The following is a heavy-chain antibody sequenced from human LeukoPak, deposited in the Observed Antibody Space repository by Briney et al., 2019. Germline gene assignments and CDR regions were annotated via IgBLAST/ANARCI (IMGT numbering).Heavy chain of an antibody. CDR2: INPNSGAT. J-gene: IGHJ2*01. D-gene: IGHD2-21*02. V-gene: IGHV1-2*06. CDR3: AKSIEYCGADCYGYFDL. Sequence: PWASVKVSCKPSGYTFAGYYMHWVRQAPGQGLEWMGRINPNSGATNYAQKFQGRVTMTRDTSISTAYMELTTLRSDDTAVYYCAKSIEYCGADCYGYFDLWGRGTLVTVSS. CDR1: GYTFAGYY.